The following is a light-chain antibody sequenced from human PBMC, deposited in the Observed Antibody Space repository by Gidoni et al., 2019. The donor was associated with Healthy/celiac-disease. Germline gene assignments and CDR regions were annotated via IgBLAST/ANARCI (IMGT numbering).Light chain of an antibody. V-gene: IGKV1-5*03. J-gene: IGKJ1*01. CDR2: KAS. Sequence: DIQMTQSPSTRSASVGDRVTITCRASRSISSWLAWYQQKPGTAPKLLIDKASSVDSGVPSRVSGSGSGTEFTLTISRLQPDDFATYYCQQYNSYPWTFGQGTKVEIK. CDR3: QQYNSYPWT. CDR1: RSISSW.